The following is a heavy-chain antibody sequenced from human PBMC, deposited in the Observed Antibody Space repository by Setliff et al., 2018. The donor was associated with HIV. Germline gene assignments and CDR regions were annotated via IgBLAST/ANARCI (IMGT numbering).Heavy chain of an antibody. CDR3: ARDYSGNYYGYFDL. D-gene: IGHD1-26*01. Sequence: SETLSLTCTVSGGSISSGSYYWSWIRQPAGKGLEWNGRIYTSGSTNYNPSLKSRVTISVDTSKNQFSLKLSSVTAADTAVYYCARDYSGNYYGYFDLWGRGTLVTVSS. J-gene: IGHJ2*01. CDR2: IYTSGST. V-gene: IGHV4-61*02. CDR1: GGSISSGSYY.